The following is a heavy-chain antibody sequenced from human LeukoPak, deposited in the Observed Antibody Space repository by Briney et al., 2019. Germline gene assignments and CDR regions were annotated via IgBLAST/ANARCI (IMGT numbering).Heavy chain of an antibody. CDR3: AREDYGADDAFDI. CDR2: ISSSSSYI. D-gene: IGHD4-17*01. J-gene: IGHJ3*02. Sequence: GGSLRLSCAASGFTFSSYSMNWVRQAPGKGLEWVSSISSSSSYIYYADSVKGRFTISRDNAKNSLYLQMNSLRAEDTAVYYCAREDYGADDAFDIWGQGTMVTVSS. V-gene: IGHV3-21*01. CDR1: GFTFSSYS.